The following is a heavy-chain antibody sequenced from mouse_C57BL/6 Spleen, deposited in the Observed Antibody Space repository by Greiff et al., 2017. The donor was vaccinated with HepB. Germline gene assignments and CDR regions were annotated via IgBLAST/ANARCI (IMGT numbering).Heavy chain of an antibody. V-gene: IGHV1-50*01. Sequence: QVQLQQSGAELVKPGASVKLSCKASGYTFTSYWMQWVKQRPGQGLEWIGEIDPSDSYTNYNQKFKGKATLTVDTSSSTAYMQLSSLTSEDSAVYYCARNGLQRYFDVWGTGTTVTVSS. D-gene: IGHD2-13*01. CDR2: IDPSDSYT. CDR3: ARNGLQRYFDV. J-gene: IGHJ1*03. CDR1: GYTFTSYW.